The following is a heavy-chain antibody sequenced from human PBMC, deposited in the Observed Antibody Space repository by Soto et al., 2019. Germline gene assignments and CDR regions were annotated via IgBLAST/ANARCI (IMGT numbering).Heavy chain of an antibody. CDR3: ASTVDI. Sequence: QVQLVESGGGVVQPGRSLRLSCAASGFTFSSYAMHWVRQAPGKGLEWVVVISYDGSNKYYADSVKGRFTISRDNSKNTLYLQMNSLRAEDTAVYYCASTVDIWGQGTMVTVSS. J-gene: IGHJ3*02. V-gene: IGHV3-30-3*01. CDR2: ISYDGSNK. CDR1: GFTFSSYA.